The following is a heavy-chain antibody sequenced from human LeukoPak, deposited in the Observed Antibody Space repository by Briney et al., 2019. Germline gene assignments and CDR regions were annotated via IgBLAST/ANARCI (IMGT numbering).Heavy chain of an antibody. CDR1: GGSISSNNYY. D-gene: IGHD3-3*01. J-gene: IGHJ4*02. CDR2: LYYSGSA. V-gene: IGHV4-39*07. Sequence: PSETLSLTCTVSGGSISSNNYYWGWIRQPPGKGLEWIGSLYYSGSAYYNPSLKSRVTISVDASKNQFSLKLSSVTAADTAVYYCARDSLSGGSFDYWGQGTLVTVSS. CDR3: ARDSLSGGSFDY.